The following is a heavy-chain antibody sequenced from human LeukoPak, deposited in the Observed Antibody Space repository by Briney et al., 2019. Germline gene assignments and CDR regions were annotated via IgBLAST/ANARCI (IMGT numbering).Heavy chain of an antibody. Sequence: GGSLRLSCAASGFTFSSYSMNWVRQAPGKGLEWVSYISSSSSTIYYADSVKGRFTISRDNAKNSLYLQMNSLRAEGTAVYYCARERITMVRGVIWDDFDIWGQGTMVTVSS. CDR2: ISSSSSTI. D-gene: IGHD3-10*01. V-gene: IGHV3-48*01. CDR3: ARERITMVRGVIWDDFDI. CDR1: GFTFSSYS. J-gene: IGHJ3*02.